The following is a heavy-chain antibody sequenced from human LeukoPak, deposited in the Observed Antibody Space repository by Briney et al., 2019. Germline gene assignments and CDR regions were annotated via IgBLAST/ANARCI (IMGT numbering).Heavy chain of an antibody. CDR2: IYSGGST. J-gene: IGHJ3*02. CDR3: ASRDYYDSSGYNDAFDI. Sequence: GGSLILSCAASGFTVSSNYMSWVRQAPGKGLEWVSVIYSGGSTYYADSVKGRFTISRDNSKNTLYLQMNSLRAEDTAVYYCASRDYYDSSGYNDAFDIWGQGTMVTVSA. D-gene: IGHD3-22*01. CDR1: GFTVSSNY. V-gene: IGHV3-53*01.